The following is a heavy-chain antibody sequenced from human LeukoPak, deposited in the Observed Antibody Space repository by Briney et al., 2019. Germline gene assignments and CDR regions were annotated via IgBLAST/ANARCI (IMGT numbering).Heavy chain of an antibody. CDR3: ARHYHDSSGYYHFEY. V-gene: IGHV3-53*01. Sequence: GGSLRLSCAASGFTVSSNYMSWVRQAPGKGLEWVSVIYSGGSTYYADCVKGRFTISRDNSKNTLYLQMNSLRAEDTAVYYCARHYHDSSGYYHFEYWGQGTLVTVSS. J-gene: IGHJ4*02. D-gene: IGHD3-22*01. CDR2: IYSGGST. CDR1: GFTVSSNY.